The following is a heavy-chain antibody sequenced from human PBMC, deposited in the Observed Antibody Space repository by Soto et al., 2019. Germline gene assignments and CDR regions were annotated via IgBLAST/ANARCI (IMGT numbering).Heavy chain of an antibody. D-gene: IGHD3-22*01. Sequence: GVSVKVSCKASGGTFSSYAISWVRQAPGQGLEWMGGIIPIFGTANYAQKFQGRVTITADESTSTAYMELSSLRSEDTAVYYCARDRGRWYYDTSSHFSDYWGQGTLVTVSS. V-gene: IGHV1-69*13. CDR2: IIPIFGTA. J-gene: IGHJ4*02. CDR3: ARDRGRWYYDTSSHFSDY. CDR1: GGTFSSYA.